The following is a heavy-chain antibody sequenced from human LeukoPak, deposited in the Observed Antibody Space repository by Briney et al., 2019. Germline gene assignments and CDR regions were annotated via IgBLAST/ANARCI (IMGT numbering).Heavy chain of an antibody. Sequence: SETLSLTCTVSGGSISSRNHYWGWIRQPPGKGLEWIGSIYVIGTNYYSPSLKSRVTLSVDTSKNQLSLNLSSVTAADTALYYCARQVGATTLIDSWGQGTLVTVSS. D-gene: IGHD1-26*01. CDR1: GGSISSRNHY. CDR2: IYVIGTN. CDR3: ARQVGATTLIDS. V-gene: IGHV4-39*01. J-gene: IGHJ4*02.